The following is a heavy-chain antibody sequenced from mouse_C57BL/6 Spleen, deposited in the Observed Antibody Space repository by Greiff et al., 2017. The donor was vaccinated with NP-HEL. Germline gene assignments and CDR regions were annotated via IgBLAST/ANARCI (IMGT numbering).Heavy chain of an antibody. Sequence: EVQLQQSGAELVRPGASVKLSCTASGFNIKDDYMHWVKQRPEQGLEWIGWIDPENGDTEYASKFQGKATITADTSSNTAYLQLSSLTSEDTAVYYCTTLPDGYIRNWGQGTLVTVSA. J-gene: IGHJ3*01. D-gene: IGHD2-3*01. CDR1: GFNIKDDY. CDR2: IDPENGDT. V-gene: IGHV14-4*01. CDR3: TTLPDGYIRN.